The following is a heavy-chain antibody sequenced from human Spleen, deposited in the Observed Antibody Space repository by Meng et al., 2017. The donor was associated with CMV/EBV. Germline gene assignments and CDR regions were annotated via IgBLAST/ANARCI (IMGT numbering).Heavy chain of an antibody. J-gene: IGHJ4*02. CDR2: ISSSGITI. D-gene: IGHD5-12*01. CDR3: ARDAIVATIPYYFDY. Sequence: GGSLRLSCAASGFTFSSYSMNWVRQAPGKGPEWFSYISSSGITIYYADSVKSRFTISRDNAKNSLYLQMNSLRAEDTAVYYCARDAIVATIPYYFDYWGQGTLVTVSS. V-gene: IGHV3-48*04. CDR1: GFTFSSYS.